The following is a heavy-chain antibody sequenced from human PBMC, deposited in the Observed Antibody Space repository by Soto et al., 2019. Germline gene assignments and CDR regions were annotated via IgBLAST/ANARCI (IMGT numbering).Heavy chain of an antibody. J-gene: IGHJ4*02. V-gene: IGHV3-23*01. CDR3: ASSFDWFTPYDY. CDR2: ITNTGGST. Sequence: EVQMLESGGGLVQPGGSLRLSCAASGFSFTTYAMSWVRQAPGKGLECVSIITNTGGSTDYADSVKGRFTISRDNSKNTLYLQMNGLRAEDTAVYFCASSFDWFTPYDYWGQGALVSVSS. D-gene: IGHD3-9*01. CDR1: GFSFTTYA.